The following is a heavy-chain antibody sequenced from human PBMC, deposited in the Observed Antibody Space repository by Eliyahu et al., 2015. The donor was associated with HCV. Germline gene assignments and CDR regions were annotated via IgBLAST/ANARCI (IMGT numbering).Heavy chain of an antibody. J-gene: IGHJ5*02. CDR3: ASGGGGIAVTGTGGWFDP. D-gene: IGHD6-19*01. CDR1: GGSITTYY. CDR2: IHYSGST. V-gene: IGHV4-59*01. Sequence: QVQLQESGPGLVKLSETLSLTCTVSGGSITTYYWSWIRQPPGKGLEWIGYIHYSGSTNYNPSLKSRVTISIDTSKNQFSLNLTSVTAADTAMYYCASGGGGIAVTGTGGWFDPWGQGTLVTVSS.